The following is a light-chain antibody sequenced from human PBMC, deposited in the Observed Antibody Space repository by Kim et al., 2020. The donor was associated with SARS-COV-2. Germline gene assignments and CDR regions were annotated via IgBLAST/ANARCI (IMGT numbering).Light chain of an antibody. Sequence: LGQTVRITCQGDNLRTYYASWYQQKPGQAPVLVIFGKNNRPSGIPDRFSGSSSGNTASLTITGAQAEDEADYYCKSRDSSGNLLVFGGGTKVTVL. CDR1: NLRTYY. CDR2: GKN. V-gene: IGLV3-19*01. CDR3: KSRDSSGNLLV. J-gene: IGLJ2*01.